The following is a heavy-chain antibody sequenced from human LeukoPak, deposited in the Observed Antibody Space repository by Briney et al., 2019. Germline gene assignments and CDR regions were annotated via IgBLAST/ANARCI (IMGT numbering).Heavy chain of an antibody. Sequence: SETLSLTCTVSGGSISSYYWSWIRQPPGKGLEWIGYIYYSGSTNYNPSLKSRVTISIDTSKNQFSLKLSSVTAADTAVYYCARTAAIAAAGTGGYYYYGMDVWGQGTTVTVSS. CDR3: ARTAAIAAAGTGGYYYYGMDV. V-gene: IGHV4-59*12. J-gene: IGHJ6*02. D-gene: IGHD6-13*01. CDR2: IYYSGST. CDR1: GGSISSYY.